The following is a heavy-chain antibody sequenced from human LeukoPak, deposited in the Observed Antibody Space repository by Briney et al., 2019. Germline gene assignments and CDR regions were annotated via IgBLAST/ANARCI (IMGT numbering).Heavy chain of an antibody. CDR1: GYTFTGYY. CDR2: INPNSGGT. V-gene: IGHV1-2*02. J-gene: IGHJ3*02. CDR3: ARVRRYYDSSGYLPGMLVLEDAFDI. Sequence: GASVKVSCKASGYTFTGYYMHWVRQAPGQGLAWMGWINPNSGGTNYAQKFQGRVTMTRDTPISTAYMELSRLRSDDTAVYYCARVRRYYDSSGYLPGMLVLEDAFDIWGQGTMVTVSS. D-gene: IGHD3-22*01.